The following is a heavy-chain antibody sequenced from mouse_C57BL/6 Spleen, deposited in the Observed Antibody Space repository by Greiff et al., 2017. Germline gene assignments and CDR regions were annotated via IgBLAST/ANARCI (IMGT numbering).Heavy chain of an antibody. CDR1: GYSFTGYY. D-gene: IGHD1-1*01. Sequence: EVQLQQSGPELVKPGASVKISCKASGYSFTGYYMNWVKQSPEKSLEWIGEINPSTGGTTYNQKFKAKATLTVDKSSSTAYMQLKSLTSEDSAVYSCARWYYGSSYYFAYWGEGTTHTVCS. CDR2: INPSTGGT. CDR3: ARWYYGSSYYFAY. J-gene: IGHJ2*01. V-gene: IGHV1-42*01.